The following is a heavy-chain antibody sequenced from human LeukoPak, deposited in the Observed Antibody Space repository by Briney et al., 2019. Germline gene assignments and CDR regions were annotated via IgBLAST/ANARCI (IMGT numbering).Heavy chain of an antibody. V-gene: IGHV3-23*01. J-gene: IGHJ6*02. CDR3: AKYLTARGPPYALEV. Sequence: QPGGSLRLSCVTSGFNFNSLSMNWVRQAPGKGLEWVSGITVSGDTTYYTDSVKGRFTISRGNSKNTLYLQMNSLRAEDTAVYYCAKYLTARGPPYALEVWGQGTTVTVSS. CDR1: GFNFNSLS. D-gene: IGHD1-14*01. CDR2: ITVSGDTT.